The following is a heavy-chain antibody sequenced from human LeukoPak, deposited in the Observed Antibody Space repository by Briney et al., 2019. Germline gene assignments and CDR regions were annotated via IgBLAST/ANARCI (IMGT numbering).Heavy chain of an antibody. D-gene: IGHD3-10*01. CDR2: ISSSGSTR. CDR1: GFTFSSYE. CDR3: ARAKPKNMVRGLIMRRESRYYFDY. J-gene: IGHJ4*02. Sequence: GGSLRLSCAGSGFTFSSYEMNWVRQAPGKGLEWVSYISSSGSTRYYADSVKGRFTVSRDNAKNSLYLQMNSLRAEDTAVYYCARAKPKNMVRGLIMRRESRYYFDYWGQGTLVTVSS. V-gene: IGHV3-48*03.